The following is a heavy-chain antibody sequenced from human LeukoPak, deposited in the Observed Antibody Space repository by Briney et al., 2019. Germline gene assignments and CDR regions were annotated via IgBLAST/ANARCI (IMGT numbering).Heavy chain of an antibody. Sequence: GGSLRLSCAASGFTFSSYGMSWVRQAPGKGLEWVSAISGSGGSTYYADSVKGRFTISRDNSKNTLCLQMNSLRAEDTAVYYCAKDRSYDSSGYYGWFDPWGQGTLVTVSS. CDR2: ISGSGGST. CDR1: GFTFSSYG. V-gene: IGHV3-23*01. D-gene: IGHD3-22*01. CDR3: AKDRSYDSSGYYGWFDP. J-gene: IGHJ5*02.